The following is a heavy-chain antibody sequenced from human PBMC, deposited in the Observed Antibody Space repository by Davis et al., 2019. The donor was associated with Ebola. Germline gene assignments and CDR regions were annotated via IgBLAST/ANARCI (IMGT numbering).Heavy chain of an antibody. CDR2: ISPDNGNT. CDR1: GYTFTSYD. CDR3: ARASFGYNSGWYADY. Sequence: ASVKVSCKASGYTFTSYDINWVRQAPGQRLEWIGWISPDNGNTKYSQKFQDRVTLTTDTSASTVYLDLTSLRSDDTAVFYCARASFGYNSGWYADYWGPGSLVTVSS. V-gene: IGHV1-3*01. D-gene: IGHD6-19*01. J-gene: IGHJ4*02.